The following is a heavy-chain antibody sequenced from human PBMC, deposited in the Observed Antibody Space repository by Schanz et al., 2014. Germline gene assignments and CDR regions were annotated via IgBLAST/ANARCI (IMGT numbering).Heavy chain of an antibody. CDR1: RLNFNNAW. CDR2: IKSQFDGETA. J-gene: IGHJ6*02. D-gene: IGHD2-15*01. CDR3: ATGGISTVRYWFNGLDV. V-gene: IGHV3-15*01. Sequence: EVQLEESGGGLVKPGGSLKLSCAASRLNFNNAWMHWVRQAPGKGLEWVGRIKSQFDGETADYGAAVRGRFTISRDDSKNHLYLQMNSMESEDTGVYYFATGGISTVRYWFNGLDVGGQGTTVIVS.